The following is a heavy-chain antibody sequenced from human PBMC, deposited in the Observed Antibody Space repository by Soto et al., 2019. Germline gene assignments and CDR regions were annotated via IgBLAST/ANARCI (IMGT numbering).Heavy chain of an antibody. CDR2: IHFSGSV. Sequence: PSETLSLTCTVSGGSISGDYYHWTWIRQSPGKGLEWIGYIHFSGSVLYNPSFKSRPTISVDTSKNQFSLHLRSVTAADTAVYFCAREGDGGDRDYYGLDVWGQGTTVTVSS. J-gene: IGHJ6*02. CDR1: GGSISGDYYH. CDR3: AREGDGGDRDYYGLDV. V-gene: IGHV4-30-4*08. D-gene: IGHD2-21*02.